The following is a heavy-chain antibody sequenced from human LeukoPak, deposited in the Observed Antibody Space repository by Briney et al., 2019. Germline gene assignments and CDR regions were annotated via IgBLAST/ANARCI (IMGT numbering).Heavy chain of an antibody. CDR1: GFTFTSYA. J-gene: IGHJ4*02. CDR3: AAMYYDSSGYYAPDY. D-gene: IGHD3-22*01. CDR2: ISGIGDNT. V-gene: IGHV3-23*01. Sequence: GGSLRLSCAASGFTFTSYAMSWVRQAPGKGLKWVSTISGIGDNTLYADSVKGRFTISRDNSKTTVYLQMNSLRAEDTAVYYCAAMYYDSSGYYAPDYWGQGTLVTVSS.